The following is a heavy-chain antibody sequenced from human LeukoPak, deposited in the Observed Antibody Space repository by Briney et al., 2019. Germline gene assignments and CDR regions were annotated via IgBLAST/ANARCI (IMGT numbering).Heavy chain of an antibody. CDR2: IKQDGSDK. J-gene: IGHJ4*02. CDR1: GFTFTNYW. D-gene: IGHD2-2*01. CDR3: ARGGYQLLWY. V-gene: IGHV3-7*04. Sequence: PGGSLRLSCVASGFTFTNYWMSWVRQAPGKGLEWVANIKQDGSDKYYVDSVKGRFTISRDNAKNSLYLQMNSLRAEGTAVYYCARGGYQLLWYWGQGTLVTVSS.